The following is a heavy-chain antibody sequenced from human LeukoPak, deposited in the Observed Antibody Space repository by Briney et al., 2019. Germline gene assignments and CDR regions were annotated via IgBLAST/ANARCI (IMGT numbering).Heavy chain of an antibody. CDR3: ARDRGVDYCSGGSCSHYYYYMDV. D-gene: IGHD2-15*01. V-gene: IGHV1-2*02. J-gene: IGHJ6*03. CDR2: INPNSGGT. Sequence: ASVKVSCKASEYTFTGYYIHWVRQAPGQGLEWMGWINPNSGGTNYAQKFQGRVTMTRDTSISTAYMELSRLRSDDTAVYYCARDRGVDYCSGGSCSHYYYYMDVWGKGTTVTISS. CDR1: EYTFTGYY.